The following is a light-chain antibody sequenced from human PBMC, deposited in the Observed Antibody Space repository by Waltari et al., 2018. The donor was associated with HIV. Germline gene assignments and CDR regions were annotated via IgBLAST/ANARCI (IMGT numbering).Light chain of an antibody. V-gene: IGLV3-19*01. CDR2: GKN. CDR3: NSRDTTGHWF. CDR1: SVRTYY. J-gene: IGLJ3*02. Sequence: SSELAQDPAVSVALGQTVRITCQGDSVRTYYASWYQQKPGQAPVLVFYGKNNRPSVIPDRFSGSSSVDTASLTITGAQAEDEADYYCNSRDTTGHWFFGGGTKVTVL.